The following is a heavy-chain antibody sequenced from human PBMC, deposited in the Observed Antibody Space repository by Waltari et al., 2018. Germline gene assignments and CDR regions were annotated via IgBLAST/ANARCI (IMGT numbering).Heavy chain of an antibody. CDR2: INSDGSTT. CDR1: GFTFRSYW. V-gene: IGHV3-74*01. Sequence: EVQLVESGGGLVQPGGSLGLSCVTSGFTFRSYWMHWVRQVPANGLVWVSRINSDGSTTSYADSVKGRFTISRDNAKNTLYLQMNSLRADDTSVYYCARAQLTMARNLDLWGRGTLVTVSS. J-gene: IGHJ2*01. D-gene: IGHD3-10*01. CDR3: ARAQLTMARNLDL.